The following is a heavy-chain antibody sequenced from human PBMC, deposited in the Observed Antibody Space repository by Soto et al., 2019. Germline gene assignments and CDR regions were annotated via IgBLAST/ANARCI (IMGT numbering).Heavy chain of an antibody. V-gene: IGHV4-4*02. J-gene: IGHJ4*02. D-gene: IGHD6-6*01. CDR2: AHHSGRT. Sequence: SETLSLTCTVSGDSMSSSNWWNWVRQPPGKGLEWIGEAHHSGRTNYNPSLKTRVTISVDRSQNLFSLKLASVTAADTAVYYCAGGIAARPLGYWGQGTLVTVSS. CDR3: AGGIAARPLGY. CDR1: GDSMSSSNW.